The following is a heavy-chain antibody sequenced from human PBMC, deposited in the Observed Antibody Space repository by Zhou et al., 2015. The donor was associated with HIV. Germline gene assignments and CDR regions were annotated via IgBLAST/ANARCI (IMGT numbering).Heavy chain of an antibody. CDR2: INPTGVST. CDR3: ATSLIGYYYDSSGYNFDY. CDR1: GYSFTNNY. D-gene: IGHD3-22*01. Sequence: QVLLVQSGAELKKPGASVKVSCKASGYSFTNNYMHWVRQAPGHGLEWMGVINPTGVSTWYAQKFKGRVTMTRDTSTSTVYMELSSLRSEDTAVYYCATSLIGYYYDSSGYNFDYWGQGTLVTVSS. V-gene: IGHV1-46*01. J-gene: IGHJ4*02.